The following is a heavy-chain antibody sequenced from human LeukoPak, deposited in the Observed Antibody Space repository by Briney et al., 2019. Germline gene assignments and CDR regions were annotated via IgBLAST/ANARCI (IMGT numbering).Heavy chain of an antibody. V-gene: IGHV4-59*01. CDR3: ARGGDYYDSSGYLLRYYYYYMDV. Sequence: PSETLSLTCTVSGASISSYYWSWIRQSPGKGLEWIGYLYYSGNTNYNPSLKGRVTISVDTSKNQFSLKLSSVTAADTAAYYCARGGDYYDSSGYLLRYYYYYMDVWGRGTTVTVSS. D-gene: IGHD3-22*01. J-gene: IGHJ6*03. CDR2: LYYSGNT. CDR1: GASISSYY.